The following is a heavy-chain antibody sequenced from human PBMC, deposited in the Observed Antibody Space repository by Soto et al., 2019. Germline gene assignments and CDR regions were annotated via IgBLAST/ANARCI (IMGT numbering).Heavy chain of an antibody. J-gene: IGHJ3*02. CDR2: IIPIFGTA. CDR3: ARADYYDSSGYYANAFDI. D-gene: IGHD3-22*01. Sequence: QVQLVQSGAEVKKPGSSVKVSCKASGGTFSSYAISWVRQAPGQGLEWMGGIIPIFGTANYAQKFQGRVTITADESTSTAYMELSSRSAEDTAVYYCARADYYDSSGYYANAFDIWGQGTMVTVSS. V-gene: IGHV1-69*01. CDR1: GGTFSSYA.